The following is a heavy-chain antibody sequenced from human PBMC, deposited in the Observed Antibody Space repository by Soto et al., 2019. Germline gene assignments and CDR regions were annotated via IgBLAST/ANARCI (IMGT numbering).Heavy chain of an antibody. Sequence: QVQLVQSGTEVKKRGASVKVSCKASGYTFTGSHIHWVRQASGQGLEWLGWINPKTGETNYPQKFQGRSTMTRDTSMSTAYMELTNLTSDDTAVYYCERDPPRYFTSSPEGDGLWGQGTLVTVSS. CDR1: GYTFTGSH. V-gene: IGHV1-2*02. CDR2: INPKTGET. D-gene: IGHD2-21*01. CDR3: ERDPPRYFTSSPEGDGL. J-gene: IGHJ4*02.